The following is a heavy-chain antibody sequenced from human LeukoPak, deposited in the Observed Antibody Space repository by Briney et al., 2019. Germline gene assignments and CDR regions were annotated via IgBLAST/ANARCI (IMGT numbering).Heavy chain of an antibody. D-gene: IGHD6-13*01. CDR1: CGSISSSSYY. J-gene: IGHJ5*02. CDR3: ARDLVAAAGTIDRFDP. Sequence: SETLSLTCTVSCGSISSSSYYWGWIRQPPGKGLEWIGSIYYSGSTYYNPSLKSRVTISVDTSKNQFSLRLSSVTAADTAVYYCARDLVAAAGTIDRFDPWGQGTLVTVSS. CDR2: IYYSGST. V-gene: IGHV4-39*07.